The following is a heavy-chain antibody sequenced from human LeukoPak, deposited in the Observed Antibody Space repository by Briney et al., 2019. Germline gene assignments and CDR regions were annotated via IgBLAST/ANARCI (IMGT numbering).Heavy chain of an antibody. J-gene: IGHJ4*02. D-gene: IGHD2-15*01. CDR2: IYHSGST. CDR1: GASISSSNW. CDR3: ARAGWYTLDN. Sequence: KASGTLSLTCAVSGASISSSNWLSWVRQPPGKGLEWIGEIYHSGSTNYNPSLKSRVTISVDNSKNQFSLKMSSMTAADTAVYYCARAGWYTLDNWGQGTLVTVSS. V-gene: IGHV4-4*02.